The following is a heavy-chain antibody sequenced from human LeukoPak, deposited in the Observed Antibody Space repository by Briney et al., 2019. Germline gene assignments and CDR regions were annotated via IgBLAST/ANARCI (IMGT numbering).Heavy chain of an antibody. Sequence: PGGSLRLSCAASGFTFSSYAMSWVRQAPGKGLEWVSGISRSGGNTYYADPVKGRFTISRDNSRNTLYLQMLSLRAEDTAVYFCAKRGVVIRVILVGFHKQAYYFDSWGQGALVTVSS. D-gene: IGHD3-22*01. CDR2: ISRSGGNT. CDR3: AKRGVVIRVILVGFHKQAYYFDS. V-gene: IGHV3-23*01. J-gene: IGHJ4*02. CDR1: GFTFSSYA.